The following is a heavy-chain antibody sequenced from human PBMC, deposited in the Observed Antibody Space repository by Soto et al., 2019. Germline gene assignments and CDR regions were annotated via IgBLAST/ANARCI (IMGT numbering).Heavy chain of an antibody. J-gene: IGHJ3*02. CDR2: IWYDGSNK. V-gene: IGHV3-33*01. Sequence: GGSLRLSCAASGFTFSSYGMHWVRQAPGKGLEWVAVIWYDGSNKYYADSVKGRFTISRDNSKNTLYLQMNSLRAEDTAVYYCARGVTMGPIDAFDIWGQGTMVTVSS. CDR1: GFTFSSYG. D-gene: IGHD3-10*01. CDR3: ARGVTMGPIDAFDI.